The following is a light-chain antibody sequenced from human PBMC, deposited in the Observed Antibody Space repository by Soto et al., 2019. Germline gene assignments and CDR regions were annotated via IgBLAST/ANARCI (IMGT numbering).Light chain of an antibody. V-gene: IGKV3-15*01. CDR1: QSVSSN. CDR3: HHYNNWPPWT. J-gene: IGKJ1*01. Sequence: EIVMTQSPATLSVSPGERATLSCRASQSVSSNLAWYQQNPGQAPRLLIYGASTRATGVPARFSGSGSGTEFSLPISSLQSEDFAIYYCHHYNNWPPWTFGQGTKVEIK. CDR2: GAS.